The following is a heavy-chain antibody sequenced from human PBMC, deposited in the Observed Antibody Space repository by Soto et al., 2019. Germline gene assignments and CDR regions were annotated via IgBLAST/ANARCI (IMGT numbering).Heavy chain of an antibody. J-gene: IGHJ5*02. D-gene: IGHD3-10*01. CDR1: GITFSSSA. Sequence: EVQLLESGGGLVQPGGSLRLSCAASGITFSSSAMSWVRQAPGKGLEWVSDISGSGGNTYYADSVKGRFTISRDNSKDPLVLQMNSRRYVGPAVSFCANSAVGRGGGGCDPWGQGTLVTVSS. CDR3: ANSAVGRGGGGCDP. V-gene: IGHV3-23*01. CDR2: ISGSGGNT.